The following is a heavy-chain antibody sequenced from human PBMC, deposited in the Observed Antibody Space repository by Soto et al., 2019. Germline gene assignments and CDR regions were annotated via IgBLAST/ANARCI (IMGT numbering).Heavy chain of an antibody. D-gene: IGHD3-3*01. CDR3: ARDLARFFGEIKDWFDP. V-gene: IGHV3-33*01. J-gene: IGHJ5*02. CDR1: GFTFSSYG. CDR2: IWYDGSNK. Sequence: GGSLRLSCAASGFTFSSYGMHWVRQAPGKGLEWVAVIWYDGSNKYYADSVKGRFTISRDNSKNTLYLQMNSLRAEDTAVYYCARDLARFFGEIKDWFDPWGQGTLVTVSS.